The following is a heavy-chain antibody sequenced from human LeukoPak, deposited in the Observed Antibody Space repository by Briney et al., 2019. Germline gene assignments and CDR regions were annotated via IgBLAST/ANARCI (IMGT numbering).Heavy chain of an antibody. CDR2: IYYSGST. J-gene: IGHJ4*02. D-gene: IGHD6-19*01. V-gene: IGHV4-59*01. Sequence: SETLSLTCTVSGGSISSYYWSWIRQPPGKGLEWIGYIYYSGSTNYNPSLKSRVTISVDTSKNQFSLKLGSVTAADTAVYYCARGHSSGWIYFDYWGQGTLVTVSS. CDR3: ARGHSSGWIYFDY. CDR1: GGSISSYY.